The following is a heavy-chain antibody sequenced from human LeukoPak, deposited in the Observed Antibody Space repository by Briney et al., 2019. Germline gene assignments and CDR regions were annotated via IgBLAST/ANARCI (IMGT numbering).Heavy chain of an antibody. CDR3: ARDRGYSSFDY. J-gene: IGHJ4*02. V-gene: IGHV3-23*01. Sequence: GGSLRLSCAASGFAFSNYGMNWVRQAPGKGLEWVSGITGSGSTTYYADSVKGRFTISRDNAKNSLYLQMNSLRAEDTAVYYCARDRGYSSFDYWGQGTLVTVSS. CDR2: ITGSGSTT. CDR1: GFAFSNYG. D-gene: IGHD3-22*01.